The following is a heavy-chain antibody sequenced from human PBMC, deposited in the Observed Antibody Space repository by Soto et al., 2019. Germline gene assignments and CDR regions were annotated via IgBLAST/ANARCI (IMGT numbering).Heavy chain of an antibody. CDR1: GGSINSSHYY. CDR3: ARHRRRDIVVVVAALPYVFDY. D-gene: IGHD2-15*01. CDR2: ISYSGST. V-gene: IGHV4-39*01. J-gene: IGHJ4*02. Sequence: QLQLQESAPGLVKPSETLSLTCTVSGGSINSSHYYWGWIRQPPGNGLDWIGSISYSGSTYYNRSLTSRVTISVDTSKSQFSLKLSSVTAADTAVYYCARHRRRDIVVVVAALPYVFDYWGQGTLVTVSS.